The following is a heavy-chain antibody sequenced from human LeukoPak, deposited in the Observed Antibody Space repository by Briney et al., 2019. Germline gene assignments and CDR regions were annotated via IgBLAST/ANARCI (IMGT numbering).Heavy chain of an antibody. Sequence: SETLSLTCAVYGGSFSGYYWSWIRQPPGKGLEWIGEINHSGSTNYNLSLKSRVTISVDTSKNQFSLKLSSVTAADTAVCYCARGSRPFDYWGQGTLVTVSS. CDR3: ARGSRPFDY. D-gene: IGHD6-13*01. J-gene: IGHJ4*02. V-gene: IGHV4-34*01. CDR1: GGSFSGYY. CDR2: INHSGST.